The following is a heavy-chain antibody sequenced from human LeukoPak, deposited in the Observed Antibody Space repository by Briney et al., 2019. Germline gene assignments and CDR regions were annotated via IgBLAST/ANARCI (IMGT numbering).Heavy chain of an antibody. D-gene: IGHD1-7*01. V-gene: IGHV1-58*01. CDR1: GFTFTSSA. CDR3: ARVSRELLENPFDD. Sequence: HGASVKVSCKASGFTFTSSAVQWVRQARGQRLEWIGWIVVGSGNTNYAQKFQERVTITRDMSTSTAYMELRSLRSDDTAVYYCARVSRELLENPFDDWGQGTLVTVSS. CDR2: IVVGSGNT. J-gene: IGHJ4*02.